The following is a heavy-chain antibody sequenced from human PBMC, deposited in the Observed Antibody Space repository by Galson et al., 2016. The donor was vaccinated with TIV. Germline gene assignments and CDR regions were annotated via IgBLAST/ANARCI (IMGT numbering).Heavy chain of an antibody. CDR3: ARLSGYYDISGHYIPMRFDD. D-gene: IGHD3-22*01. CDR1: GFSLNTDGMC. CDR2: IDWDDDK. J-gene: IGHJ4*02. V-gene: IGHV2-70*11. Sequence: PALVKPTQTLTLTCTFSGFSLNTDGMCVNWIRQPPGKALEWLARIDWDDDKSYTSSLKTRLTISKDTSTNQVVLTMTNMDPLDTATYYCARLSGYYDISGHYIPMRFDDCGQGTPVTV.